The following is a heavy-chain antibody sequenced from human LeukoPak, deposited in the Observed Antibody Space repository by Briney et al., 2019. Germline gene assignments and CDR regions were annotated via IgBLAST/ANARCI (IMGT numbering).Heavy chain of an antibody. V-gene: IGHV3-23*01. CDR2: ISGSGDRI. CDR3: AKDLSWGYTYGWQGVDYYYGTDV. J-gene: IGHJ6*04. D-gene: IGHD5-18*01. Sequence: GGSLRLSCAASGFTFDSYAMNWVRQAPGKGLEWVSVISGSGDRIYYAGSVMGRFSISRDNSKNMLYLQMDDLRAEDTAVYYCAKDLSWGYTYGWQGVDYYYGTDVWGKGTTVTVSS. CDR1: GFTFDSYA.